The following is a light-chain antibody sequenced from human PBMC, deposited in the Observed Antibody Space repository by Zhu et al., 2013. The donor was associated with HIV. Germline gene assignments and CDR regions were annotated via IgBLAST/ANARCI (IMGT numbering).Light chain of an antibody. Sequence: IQMTQSPSLLTASTGDRVTITCRVSQDIHIYLAWYQQRPGKAPNLLVYAASTTQSGVPSRFGGRGSGTEFTLTIDSLQPEDFATYYCQHVNSNAAFGPGTKVDV. CDR2: AAS. J-gene: IGKJ3*01. V-gene: IGKV1-9*01. CDR1: QDIHIY. CDR3: QHVNSNAA.